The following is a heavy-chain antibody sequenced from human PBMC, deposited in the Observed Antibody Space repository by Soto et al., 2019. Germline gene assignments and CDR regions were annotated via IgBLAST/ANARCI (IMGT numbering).Heavy chain of an antibody. J-gene: IGHJ5*02. CDR3: AHLRITIFLEYNWFDP. V-gene: IGHV2-5*02. CDR1: GFSLSTSGVG. Sequence: QITLKESGPTLVKPTRTLTLTCTFSGFSLSTSGVGVGWIRQPPGKALEWLALIYWDDDKRYSPSLKSRLTITKDTSKNQVVLTMTNMDPVDTATYYCAHLRITIFLEYNWFDPWGQGTLVTVSS. D-gene: IGHD3-9*01. CDR2: IYWDDDK.